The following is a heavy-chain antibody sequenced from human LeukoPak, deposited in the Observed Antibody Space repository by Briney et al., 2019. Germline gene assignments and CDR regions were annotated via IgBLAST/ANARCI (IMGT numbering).Heavy chain of an antibody. Sequence: GGSLRLSCAASGFTFSSYEMNWVRQAPGKGLEWVSYISSSSSTIYYADSVKGRFTISRDNAKNSLYLQMNSLRAEDTAVYYCARNAKVYYDILTGFYYYYGMDVWGQGTTVTVSS. J-gene: IGHJ6*02. V-gene: IGHV3-48*03. CDR3: ARNAKVYYDILTGFYYYYGMDV. CDR2: ISSSSSTI. CDR1: GFTFSSYE. D-gene: IGHD3-9*01.